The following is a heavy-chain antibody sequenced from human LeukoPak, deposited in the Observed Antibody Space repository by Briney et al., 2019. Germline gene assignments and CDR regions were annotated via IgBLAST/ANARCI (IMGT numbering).Heavy chain of an antibody. J-gene: IGHJ4*02. CDR1: GGTFSSYA. D-gene: IGHD2-21*02. CDR3: ARAWGVVTAIDY. V-gene: IGHV1-69*01. CDR2: IIPIFGIA. Sequence: SVKVSCKASGGTFSSYAISWVRQAPGQGLEWMGGIIPIFGIANYAQKFQGRVTITADESTSTAYMELSSLRSEDTAVYYCARAWGVVTAIDYWGQGTLVTVSS.